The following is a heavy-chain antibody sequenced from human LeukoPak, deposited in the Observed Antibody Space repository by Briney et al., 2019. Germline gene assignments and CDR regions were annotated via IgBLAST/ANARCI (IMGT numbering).Heavy chain of an antibody. CDR1: GSTFTNHP. Sequence: GASVTVSCKTSGSTFTNHPMHWMRQAPGQRLEWMGWINTDNGNTKYSQKLQGRVAFTRDTSASTAYMELNSLTSEDTSVYYCAPLIGAYFDYWGQETLVTVSS. D-gene: IGHD3-22*01. V-gene: IGHV1-3*04. J-gene: IGHJ4*02. CDR3: APLIGAYFDY. CDR2: INTDNGNT.